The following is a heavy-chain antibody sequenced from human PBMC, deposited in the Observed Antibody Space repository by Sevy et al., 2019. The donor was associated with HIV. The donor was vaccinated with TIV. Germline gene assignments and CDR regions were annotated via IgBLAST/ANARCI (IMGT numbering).Heavy chain of an antibody. D-gene: IGHD2-2*01. CDR2: INHSGST. CDR3: ARAPPVVVVPGAPSWFDP. V-gene: IGHV4-34*01. J-gene: IGHJ5*02. CDR1: GGSFSGYD. Sequence: SETLSLTCTVYGGSFSGYDWNWIRQTPGKGLEWIGEINHSGSTNYNPSLKSRVTISVVTFKNQFSLRLNSVTAADTAVYYCARAPPVVVVPGAPSWFDPWGQGTLVTVSS.